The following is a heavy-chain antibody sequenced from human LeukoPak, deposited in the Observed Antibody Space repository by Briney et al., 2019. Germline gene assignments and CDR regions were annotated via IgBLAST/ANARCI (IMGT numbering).Heavy chain of an antibody. Sequence: PSEXXSXXCTVSGGSISSYXXSWIRQPSGKXXXXIGDIYYSGSTNYNPSLKSRVTISVDTSKNQFSLKLSSVTAADTAVYYCARGTGSTRMYYFDYWGQGALVTVSS. CDR2: IYYSGST. D-gene: IGHD2-2*01. CDR1: GGSISSYX. J-gene: IGHJ4*02. V-gene: IGHV4-59*01. CDR3: ARGTGSTRMYYFDY.